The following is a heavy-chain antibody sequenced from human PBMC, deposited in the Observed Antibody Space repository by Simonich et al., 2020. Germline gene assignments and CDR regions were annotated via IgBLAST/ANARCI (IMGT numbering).Heavy chain of an antibody. CDR1: GYTFTGYY. J-gene: IGHJ3*02. CDR2: SNTNRGVT. D-gene: IGHD6-19*01. CDR3: ARELKGVPVGWGSQIDI. Sequence: QVQLVQSGAEVKKPGASVKVSCKASGYTFTGYYMPWVRQAPGQGLEEVGRSNTNRGVTNYAQKFHGRVTMTRDTSISTAYMELSRLGSDDTAVYYCARELKGVPVGWGSQIDIWGQGTMVTVSS. V-gene: IGHV1-2*06.